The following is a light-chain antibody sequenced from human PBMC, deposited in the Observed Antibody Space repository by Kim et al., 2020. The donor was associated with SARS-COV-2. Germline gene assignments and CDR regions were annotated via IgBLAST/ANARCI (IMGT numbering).Light chain of an antibody. CDR1: SSDVGGYNY. CDR2: DGN. V-gene: IGLV2-14*03. J-gene: IGLJ1*01. CDR3: SSYTSSSTSV. Sequence: GQSITISCTGTSSDVGGYNYVSWYQQHPGKAPKLMIYDGNKRPSGVSNRFSGSKSGNTASLTISGLQAEDEADYYCSSYTSSSTSVFGTGTKVTVL.